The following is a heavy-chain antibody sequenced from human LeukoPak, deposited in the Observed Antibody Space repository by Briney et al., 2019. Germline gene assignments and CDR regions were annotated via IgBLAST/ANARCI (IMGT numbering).Heavy chain of an antibody. V-gene: IGHV4-38-2*01. Sequence: SETLSLTCAVSGYSISSGYYWGWIRQPPGKGLEWIGSIYHSGSTYYNPSLKSRVTISVDTSKNQFSLKLSSVTAADTAVYYCARAMITFGGVIEGFDYWGQGTLVTVSS. CDR1: GYSISSGYY. CDR3: ARAMITFGGVIEGFDY. CDR2: IYHSGST. D-gene: IGHD3-16*02. J-gene: IGHJ4*02.